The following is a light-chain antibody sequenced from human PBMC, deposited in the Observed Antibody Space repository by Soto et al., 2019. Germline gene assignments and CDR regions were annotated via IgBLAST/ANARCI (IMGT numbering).Light chain of an antibody. Sequence: QSALTQPASVSGSPGQSFTISCTGTSSDVGGYNSVSWYQQHPGKAPKLMIYEVSNRPSGVSNRFSGSKSGNTASLTISGLQAEDEADYYCSSYTSSNTHWMFGGGTKVTVL. CDR3: SSYTSSNTHWM. CDR1: SSDVGGYNS. V-gene: IGLV2-14*01. J-gene: IGLJ3*02. CDR2: EVS.